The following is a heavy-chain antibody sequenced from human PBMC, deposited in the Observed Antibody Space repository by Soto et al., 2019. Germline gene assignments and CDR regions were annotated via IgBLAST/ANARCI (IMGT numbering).Heavy chain of an antibody. CDR2: INHSGST. Sequence: SETLSLTCAVYGGSFSGYYWSWIRQPPGKGLEWIGEINHSGSTNYNPSLKSRVTISVDTSKNQFSLKLSSVTAADTAVYYCARGFGVVIYFDYWGQGTLVTVSS. CDR3: ARGFGVVIYFDY. V-gene: IGHV4-34*01. D-gene: IGHD3-3*01. J-gene: IGHJ4*02. CDR1: GGSFSGYY.